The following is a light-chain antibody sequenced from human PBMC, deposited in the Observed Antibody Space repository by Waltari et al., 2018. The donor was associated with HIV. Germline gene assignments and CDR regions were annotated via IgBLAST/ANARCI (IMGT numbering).Light chain of an antibody. CDR3: SSYGGSSNWL. J-gene: IGLJ2*01. CDR1: SSDIGNYNL. V-gene: IGLV2-23*01. Sequence: QSALTQPASVSGSPGQSITISCPGTSSDIGNYNLVSWSQPHPVKTPKLIIYEGIKRPSGVSNRISGSKSANTASLTISGLQAEDEADYFCSSYGGSSNWLFGGGTKLTVL. CDR2: EGI.